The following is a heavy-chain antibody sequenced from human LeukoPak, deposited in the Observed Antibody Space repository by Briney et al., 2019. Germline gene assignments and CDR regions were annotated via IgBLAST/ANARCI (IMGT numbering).Heavy chain of an antibody. CDR2: IIPIFGTA. Sequence: ASVKVSCKASGYTFTSYGISWVRQAPGQGLEWMGGIIPIFGTANYAQKFQGRVTITADESTSTAYMELSSLRSEDTAVYYCASGHWAYNWMSNWFDPWGQGTLVTVSS. V-gene: IGHV1-69*13. D-gene: IGHD1-20*01. CDR3: ASGHWAYNWMSNWFDP. CDR1: GYTFTSYG. J-gene: IGHJ5*02.